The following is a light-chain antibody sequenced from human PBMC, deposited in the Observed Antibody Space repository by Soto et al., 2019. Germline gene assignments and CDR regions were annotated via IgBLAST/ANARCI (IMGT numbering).Light chain of an antibody. CDR1: QSVSNN. Sequence: EIVMTQSPATLSLSPGERATLSCRASQSVSNNLAWYQQKPGQAHRXLIYGPSTRATGIPARFSGSGSGTEGTITITSLQSEDFEVYDGQQYNNWPRTFGQGTRLEIK. CDR2: GPS. V-gene: IGKV3-15*01. J-gene: IGKJ5*01. CDR3: QQYNNWPRT.